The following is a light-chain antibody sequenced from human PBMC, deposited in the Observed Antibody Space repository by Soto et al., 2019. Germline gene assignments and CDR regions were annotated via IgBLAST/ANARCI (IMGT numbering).Light chain of an antibody. Sequence: DVQMTQSPSSLSASVGDRVTITCRASQGIRNELGWYQQKPGKAPKRMIYAASSLQSGVPSRFSSSGSETEFTLTISRLQPDDFATYFCLQHSSYPPTFGQGTRLEVK. CDR3: LQHSSYPPT. J-gene: IGKJ1*01. CDR2: AAS. V-gene: IGKV1-17*01. CDR1: QGIRNE.